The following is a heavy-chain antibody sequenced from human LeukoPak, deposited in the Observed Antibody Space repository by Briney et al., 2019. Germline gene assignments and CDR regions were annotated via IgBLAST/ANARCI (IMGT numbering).Heavy chain of an antibody. CDR1: GFTFSSYS. Sequence: GGSLRLSCAASGFTFSSYSMNWVRQAPGKGPEWVSSISRDSIYIYYADSMKGRFTISRDNAKNSLYLQMNSLRAEDTAVYYCARTNDFWSSYYHFDSWGQGTPVTVSS. J-gene: IGHJ4*02. CDR3: ARTNDFWSSYYHFDS. V-gene: IGHV3-21*01. CDR2: ISRDSIYI. D-gene: IGHD3-3*01.